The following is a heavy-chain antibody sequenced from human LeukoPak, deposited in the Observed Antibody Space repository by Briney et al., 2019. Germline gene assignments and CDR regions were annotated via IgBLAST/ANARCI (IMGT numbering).Heavy chain of an antibody. CDR3: ARYSSSWYWFDP. V-gene: IGHV3-21*01. CDR2: ISSSRSYI. CDR1: GFTFSSYS. Sequence: GGSLRLTCAASGFTFSSYSMNWVRHAPGKGLEWVSSISSSRSYIYYADSVKGRFTISRDNAKNSLYLQMNSLRAEDTAVYYCARYSSSWYWFDPWGQGTLVTVSS. J-gene: IGHJ5*02. D-gene: IGHD6-13*01.